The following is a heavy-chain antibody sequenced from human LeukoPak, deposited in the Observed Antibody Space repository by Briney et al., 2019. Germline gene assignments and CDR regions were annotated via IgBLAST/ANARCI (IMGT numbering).Heavy chain of an antibody. CDR3: ATEPRNGYYFDY. Sequence: ASVKVSCKVSGYTLTELSMHWVRQAPGKGLEWMGGFDPEDGETIYAQKFQGRVTMTEDTSTDTAYMELSSLRSEDTAVYYCATEPRNGYYFDYWGQGTLVTVSS. V-gene: IGHV1-24*01. J-gene: IGHJ4*02. D-gene: IGHD2-8*01. CDR1: GYTLTELS. CDR2: FDPEDGET.